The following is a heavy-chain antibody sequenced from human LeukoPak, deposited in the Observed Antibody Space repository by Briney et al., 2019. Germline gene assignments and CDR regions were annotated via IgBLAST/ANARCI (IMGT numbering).Heavy chain of an antibody. CDR1: GFTFSSYW. D-gene: IGHD6-6*01. CDR2: INSDGSST. V-gene: IGHV3-74*01. Sequence: GGSLRLSCAASGFTFSSYWMHWVRHAPGKGLVWVSRINSDGSSTTYADSVKGRFTISRDNSKNTLYLQMNSLRAEDTAVYYCAKGGLNIAARLDYWGQGTLVTVSS. J-gene: IGHJ4*02. CDR3: AKGGLNIAARLDY.